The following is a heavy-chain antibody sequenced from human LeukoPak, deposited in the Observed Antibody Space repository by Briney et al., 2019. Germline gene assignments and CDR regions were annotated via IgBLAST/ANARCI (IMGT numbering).Heavy chain of an antibody. CDR2: VGGSGTST. CDR3: AKDRRYNTAWARDFDY. Sequence: PGGSLRLSCAASGFTFNIYAISWVRQAPGKGLEWVSAVGGSGTSTYYADSVKGRFTISRDNSKNTLYLQMNSLRAEDTAVYYCAKDRRYNTAWARDFDYWGQGTLVTVSS. D-gene: IGHD6-19*01. CDR1: GFTFNIYA. V-gene: IGHV3-23*01. J-gene: IGHJ4*02.